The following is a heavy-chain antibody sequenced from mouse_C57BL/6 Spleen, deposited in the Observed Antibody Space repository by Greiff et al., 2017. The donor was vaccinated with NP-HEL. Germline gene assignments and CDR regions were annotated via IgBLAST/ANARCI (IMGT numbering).Heavy chain of an antibody. J-gene: IGHJ2*01. CDR1: GYTFTSYW. V-gene: IGHV1-59*01. CDR3: ARSGYSNLYFDY. CDR2: IDPSDSYT. Sequence: QVQLQQPGAELVRPGTSVKLSCKASGYTFTSYWMHWVKQRPGQGLEWIGVIDPSDSYTNYNQKFKGKATLTVDTSSSTAYMQLSSLASEDSAVSYSARSGYSNLYFDYWGEGTTLTVSS. D-gene: IGHD2-5*01.